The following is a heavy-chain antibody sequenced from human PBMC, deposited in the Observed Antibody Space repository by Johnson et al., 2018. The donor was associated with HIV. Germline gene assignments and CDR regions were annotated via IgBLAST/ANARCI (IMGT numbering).Heavy chain of an antibody. CDR3: ARVYYYDSSALPDAFDI. CDR1: GITVGTNY. CDR2: ILSVGDA. D-gene: IGHD3-22*01. Sequence: VQLVESGGGLVQPGGSLRLSCAASGITVGTNYMSWVRQAPGQGLEWVPVILSVGDAYYAESVKGRLSISRDNSQNLLYLQMNSLRTEDTAVYYCARVYYYDSSALPDAFDIWGQGTMVTVSS. J-gene: IGHJ3*02. V-gene: IGHV3-66*02.